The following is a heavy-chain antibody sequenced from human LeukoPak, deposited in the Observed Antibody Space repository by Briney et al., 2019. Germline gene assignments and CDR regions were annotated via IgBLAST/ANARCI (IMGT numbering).Heavy chain of an antibody. V-gene: IGHV1-8*01. J-gene: IGHJ6*03. CDR3: ARDTVWFGELLSVYYYYYMDV. CDR2: INHHSGKT. Sequence: ASVKVSCKTSGYPFSNYDINWVRQATGHGLYWIGWINHHSGKTGYAQKLQGRVTMTTDTSTSTAYMELRSLRSDDTAVYYCARDTVWFGELLSVYYYYYMDVWGKGTTVTVSS. D-gene: IGHD3-10*01. CDR1: GYPFSNYD.